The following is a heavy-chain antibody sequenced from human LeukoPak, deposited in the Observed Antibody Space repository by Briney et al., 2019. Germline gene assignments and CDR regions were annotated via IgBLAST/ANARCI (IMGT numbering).Heavy chain of an antibody. Sequence: GASVKVSCKASGYTFTSYYMHWVRQAPGQGLEWMGIINPSGGSTSYAQKFQGRVTMTRDTSTSTVYMELSSLRSEDTAVYYCASSAAGTAIAVGCGQGTLGTVSS. J-gene: IGHJ4*02. CDR2: INPSGGST. D-gene: IGHD6-13*01. CDR3: ASSAAGTAIAVG. V-gene: IGHV1-46*03. CDR1: GYTFTSYY.